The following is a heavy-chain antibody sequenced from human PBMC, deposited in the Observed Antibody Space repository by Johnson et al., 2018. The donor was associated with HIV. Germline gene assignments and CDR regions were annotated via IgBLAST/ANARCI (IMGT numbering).Heavy chain of an antibody. CDR1: GFTFSDYY. V-gene: IGHV3-11*04. Sequence: QVQLVESGGGLVKPGGSLRLSCAASGFTFSDYYMSWIRQAPGKGLEWVSYISSTKNTIYYADSVKGRFTISRDNAKNSLSLQMNSLRAEDTAVYYCVRDAFDYRDASGRFGGAGFDIWGQGTMVTVSS. J-gene: IGHJ3*02. CDR3: VRDAFDYRDASGRFGGAGFDI. CDR2: ISSTKNTI. D-gene: IGHD3-16*01.